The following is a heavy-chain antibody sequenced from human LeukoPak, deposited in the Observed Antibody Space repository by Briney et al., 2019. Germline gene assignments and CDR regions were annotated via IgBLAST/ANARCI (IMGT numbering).Heavy chain of an antibody. Sequence: QPSQTLSLTCTVAGASISSGGYDWGWVRQAPGKGLEWVSVIYSGGSTFYADSLKGRFTISRDNAKNTLYLQMNSLRAEDTAVYYCTRRTSVVPFDYWGQGTLVTVSS. D-gene: IGHD2-2*01. CDR1: GASISSGGYD. CDR3: TRRTSVVPFDY. CDR2: IYSGGST. J-gene: IGHJ4*02. V-gene: IGHV3-53*01.